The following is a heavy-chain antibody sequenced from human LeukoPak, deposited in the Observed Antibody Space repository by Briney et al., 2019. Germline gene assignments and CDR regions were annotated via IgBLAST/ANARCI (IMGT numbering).Heavy chain of an antibody. D-gene: IGHD1-7*01. Sequence: ASVKVSCKASGYTFSDYGINWVRQAPGQGLEWMGWISGHNGHTNYAQRFQARATMTTDTSTSTAYMELRSLRSDDTAVYFCARFPQPGTTSFFYHYMDVWGKGTTVTVSS. J-gene: IGHJ6*03. CDR1: GYTFSDYG. CDR3: ARFPQPGTTSFFYHYMDV. CDR2: ISGHNGHT. V-gene: IGHV1-18*04.